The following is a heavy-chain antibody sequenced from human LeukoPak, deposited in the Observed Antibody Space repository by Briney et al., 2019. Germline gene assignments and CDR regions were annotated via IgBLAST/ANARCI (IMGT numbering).Heavy chain of an antibody. D-gene: IGHD6-13*01. J-gene: IGHJ4*02. Sequence: RAGGSLRLSCAASGFSFDDYAMHWVRQAPGKGLEWVSGISWNSGNIGYADSVKGRFTISRDNAKNSLYLQMNSLRAEDTALYYCAKAPGYSSSWYSHWGQGALVTVSS. CDR2: ISWNSGNI. CDR3: AKAPGYSSSWYSH. CDR1: GFSFDDYA. V-gene: IGHV3-9*01.